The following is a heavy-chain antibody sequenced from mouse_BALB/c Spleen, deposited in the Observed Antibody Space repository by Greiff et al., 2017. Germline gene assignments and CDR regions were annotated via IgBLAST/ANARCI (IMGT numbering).Heavy chain of an antibody. Sequence: EVKLQESGAELVKPGASVKLSCTASGFNIKDTYMHWVKQRPEQGLEWIGRIDPANGNTKYDPKFQGKATITADTSSNTAYLQLSSLTSEDTAVYYCAFYCGYDGPAWFAYWGQGTLVTVSA. CDR2: IDPANGNT. J-gene: IGHJ3*01. V-gene: IGHV14-3*02. CDR1: GFNIKDTY. D-gene: IGHD2-2*01. CDR3: AFYCGYDGPAWFAY.